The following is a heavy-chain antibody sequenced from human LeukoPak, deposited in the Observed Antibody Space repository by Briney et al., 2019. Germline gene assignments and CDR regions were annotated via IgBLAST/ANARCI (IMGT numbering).Heavy chain of an antibody. CDR2: MNPNSGET. J-gene: IGHJ5*02. CDR3: ARGDPWGFDP. CDR1: GYTFSSYD. D-gene: IGHD7-27*01. V-gene: IGHV1-8*01. Sequence: GASAKVSCKTSGYTFSSYDINWVRQATGQGLEWMGWMNPNSGETGFAQNFQGRVTLTKNTSITTAYMELSSLRSEDTAVYYCARGDPWGFDPWGQGTLVTVSS.